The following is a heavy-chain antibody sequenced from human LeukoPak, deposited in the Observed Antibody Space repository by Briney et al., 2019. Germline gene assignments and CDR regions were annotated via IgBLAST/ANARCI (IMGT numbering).Heavy chain of an antibody. CDR3: ARGTAVAGT. CDR1: GDSISNYY. Sequence: NPSETPSLTCTVSGDSISNYYWSWIRQPPGKGLEWIGYIYYSGSTNYNPSLKSRVTISVDTSKNQFSLRLSSVTAADTAVYYCARGTAVAGTWGQGTLVTVSS. D-gene: IGHD6-19*01. V-gene: IGHV4-59*01. CDR2: IYYSGST. J-gene: IGHJ5*02.